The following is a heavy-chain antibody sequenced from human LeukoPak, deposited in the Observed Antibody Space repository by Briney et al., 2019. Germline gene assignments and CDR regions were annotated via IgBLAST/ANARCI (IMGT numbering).Heavy chain of an antibody. CDR1: GGSISSYY. CDR2: IYYSGST. Sequence: SETLSLTCTVSGGSISSYYWSWIRQPPGKGLESIGYIYYSGSTNYNPSLKSRVTISVDTSKNQFSLKLSSVTAADTAVYYCALEWELGKVDYWGQGTLVTVSS. D-gene: IGHD1-26*01. V-gene: IGHV4-59*01. J-gene: IGHJ4*02. CDR3: ALEWELGKVDY.